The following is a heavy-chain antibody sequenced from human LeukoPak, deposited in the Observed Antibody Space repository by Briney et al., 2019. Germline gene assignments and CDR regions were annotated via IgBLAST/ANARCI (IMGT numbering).Heavy chain of an antibody. V-gene: IGHV4-34*01. CDR2: INHSGST. CDR1: GGSFSGYY. Sequence: SETLSLTCAVYGGSFSGYYWSWIRQPPGKGLEWIGEINHSGSTNYNPSLKSRVTISVDTSKNQFSLKLSSVTAADTAVHYCARGAGYAIGYWGQGTLATVSS. CDR3: ARGAGYAIGY. J-gene: IGHJ4*02. D-gene: IGHD5-12*01.